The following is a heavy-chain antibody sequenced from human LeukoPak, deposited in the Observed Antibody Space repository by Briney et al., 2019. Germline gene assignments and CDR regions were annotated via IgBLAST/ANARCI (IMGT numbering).Heavy chain of an antibody. V-gene: IGHV4-34*01. CDR2: INHSGST. CDR1: GGSFSGYY. J-gene: IGHJ5*02. D-gene: IGHD3-10*01. CDR3: ARGTPHYYGSGSYYIRRFDP. Sequence: SETLSLTCAVYGGSFSGYYWSWIRQPPGKQLDWSGEINHSGSTNYNPSLKSRATISLDTSKNQFSLRLTSVTAADTAVYYCARGTPHYYGSGSYYIRRFDPWGQGTLVTVSS.